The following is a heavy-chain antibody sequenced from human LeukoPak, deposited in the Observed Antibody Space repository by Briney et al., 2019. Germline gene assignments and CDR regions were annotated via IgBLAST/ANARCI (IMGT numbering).Heavy chain of an antibody. CDR2: IYYSGST. V-gene: IGHV4-59*01. CDR3: ARGGTDRLRYCSSTSCPRGFGP. J-gene: IGHJ5*02. D-gene: IGHD2-2*01. Sequence: PSETLSLTCTVSGGSISSYYWSWIRQPPGKGLEWIGYIYYSGSTNYNPSLKSRVTISVDTSKNQFSLKLSSVTAADTAVYYCARGGTDRLRYCSSTSCPRGFGPWGQGALVTVSS. CDR1: GGSISSYY.